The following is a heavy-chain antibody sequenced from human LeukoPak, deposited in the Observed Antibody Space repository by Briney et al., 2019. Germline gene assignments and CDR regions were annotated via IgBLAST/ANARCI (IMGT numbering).Heavy chain of an antibody. CDR2: ISAYNGNT. V-gene: IGHV1-18*01. CDR3: ARGDIVVVPAPYAMDV. CDR1: GYTFTRSG. J-gene: IGHJ6*02. Sequence: ASVRSSCTASGYTFTRSGVSWGRQAPGHGLEWRGWISAYNGNTNYAQKLQGRVTMSPDTSTSTAYMELRSLRSDDTAVYYCARGDIVVVPAPYAMDVWGQGTTVTVSS. D-gene: IGHD2-2*01.